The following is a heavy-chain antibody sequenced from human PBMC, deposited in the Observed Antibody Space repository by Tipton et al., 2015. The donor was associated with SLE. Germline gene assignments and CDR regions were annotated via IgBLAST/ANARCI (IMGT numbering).Heavy chain of an antibody. V-gene: IGHV4-59*01. Sequence: TLSLTCTVSGGSISSYYWSWIRQPPGKGLEWIGYIYYSGSTNYNPSLKSRVTISVERSKNQFSLKLSSVTAADTAVYYCARTTYGDDAFEIWGQGTMVAVSS. J-gene: IGHJ3*02. D-gene: IGHD4-17*01. CDR3: ARTTYGDDAFEI. CDR2: IYYSGST. CDR1: GGSISSYY.